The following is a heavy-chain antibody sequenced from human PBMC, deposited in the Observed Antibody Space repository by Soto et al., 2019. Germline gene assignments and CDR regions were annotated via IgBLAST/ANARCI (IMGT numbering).Heavy chain of an antibody. Sequence: QVQLQQWGAGLLKPSETLSLTCAVYGGSFSGYCWSWIRQPPGKGLEWIGEINPSGSTNYNPSLKSRVTISVDTSKNQFSLKLSSVTAADTAVYYCARGAEPYWYFDLWGRGTLVTVSS. CDR3: ARGAEPYWYFDL. J-gene: IGHJ2*01. CDR2: INPSGST. V-gene: IGHV4-34*01. CDR1: GGSFSGYC.